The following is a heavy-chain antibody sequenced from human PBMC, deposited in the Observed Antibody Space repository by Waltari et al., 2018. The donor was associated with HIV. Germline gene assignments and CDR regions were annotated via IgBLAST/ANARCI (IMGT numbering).Heavy chain of an antibody. Sequence: EVQLLESGGGLIQPGGSLRLSCAASGFTFSTYAMSLVRQAPGKGLAWVSVISGDGSTYYADSVKGRFIISRDNSKSTVYLQMNDLRAEDTALYYCAKIVVVAGTSADFWGQGVVVTVSS. CDR2: ISGDGST. V-gene: IGHV3-23*01. D-gene: IGHD2-21*02. J-gene: IGHJ4*02. CDR3: AKIVVVAGTSADF. CDR1: GFTFSTYA.